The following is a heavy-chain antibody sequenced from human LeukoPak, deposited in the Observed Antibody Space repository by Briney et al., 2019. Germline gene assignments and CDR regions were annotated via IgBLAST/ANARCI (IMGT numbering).Heavy chain of an antibody. D-gene: IGHD2-21*01. Sequence: PRGSLRLSCAASGFTFSTYVMHWVRQAPGKGLMWVSRISHDGTDTSYADSVKDRFTVSRDNAKTTLYLQMNSLRADDTAVYYCARDVNLLSFDVWGRGTLVTVSS. CDR1: GFTFSTYV. CDR2: ISHDGTDT. CDR3: ARDVNLLSFDV. J-gene: IGHJ2*01. V-gene: IGHV3-74*01.